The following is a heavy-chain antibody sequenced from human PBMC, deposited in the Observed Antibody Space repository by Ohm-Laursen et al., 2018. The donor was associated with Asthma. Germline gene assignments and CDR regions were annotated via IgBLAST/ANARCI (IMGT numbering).Heavy chain of an antibody. CDR1: KFTFSNHW. CDR2: ISGNGGRT. J-gene: IGHJ5*02. CDR3: AIGEDDIGDSGWFEH. D-gene: IGHD2-21*02. V-gene: IGHV3-23*01. Sequence: GSLRLSCAASKFTFSNHWMNWVRQAPGKGLEWVSDISGNGGRTKYADFVTGRFTISRDNSKNTLYLQMNSLRAEDTALYYCAIGEDDIGDSGWFEHWGQGTLVTVSS.